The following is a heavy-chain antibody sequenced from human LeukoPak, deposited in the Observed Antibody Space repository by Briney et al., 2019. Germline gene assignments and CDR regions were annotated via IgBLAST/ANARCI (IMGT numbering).Heavy chain of an antibody. Sequence: GGSLRLSCAASGFTFSDYTMNWVRQALGKGLEWVSSISNSSSYIYYADSVRGRFTISRDNAKNSLYLQMNSLTAEDTAVYYCAKFFDDWGQGTLVTVSS. CDR2: ISNSSSYI. CDR1: GFTFSDYT. CDR3: AKFFDD. V-gene: IGHV3-21*01. J-gene: IGHJ4*02.